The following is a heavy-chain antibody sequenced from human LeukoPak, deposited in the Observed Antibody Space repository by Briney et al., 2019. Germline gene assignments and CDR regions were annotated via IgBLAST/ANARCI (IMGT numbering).Heavy chain of an antibody. CDR1: GYTFTGNY. D-gene: IGHD2-2*01. CDR2: INPNSGVT. J-gene: IGHJ4*02. V-gene: IGHV1-2*02. CDR3: ARDGPMPYDY. Sequence: ASVKVSCKASGYTFTGNYMHWVRQAPGQGLEWMGWINPNSGVTNYAQKFQGRVTMTRDTSISTAYMELSGLRSDDTAVYYCARDGPMPYDYWGQGTLVTVSS.